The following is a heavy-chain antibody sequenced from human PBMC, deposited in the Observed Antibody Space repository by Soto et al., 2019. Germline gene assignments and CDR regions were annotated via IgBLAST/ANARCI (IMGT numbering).Heavy chain of an antibody. J-gene: IGHJ5*02. CDR1: GFTFSSYA. CDR2: ISGSGGST. CDR3: AKDPGDYYDSSGYTPWFDP. V-gene: IGHV3-23*01. Sequence: EVQLLESGGGLVQPGGSLRLSCAASGFTFSSYAMSWVRQAPGKGLEWVSAISGSGGSTYYADSVKGRFTISSDNAKNTLYLQMNSLRAEDTAVYYCAKDPGDYYDSSGYTPWFDPWGQGTLVTVSA. D-gene: IGHD3-22*01.